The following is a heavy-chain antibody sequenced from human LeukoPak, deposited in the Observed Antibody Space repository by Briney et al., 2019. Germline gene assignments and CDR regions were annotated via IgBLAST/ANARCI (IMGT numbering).Heavy chain of an antibody. CDR1: GYTFTSYA. Sequence: ASVKVSCKASGYTFTSYAMNWVRQAPGQGLEWMGWINTNTGNPTYAQGFTGRFVFSLDTSVSTAYLQICSLKAEDTAVYYCARGVPYYDSSGRDDAFDIWGQGTMVTVSS. CDR2: INTNTGNP. J-gene: IGHJ3*02. V-gene: IGHV7-4-1*01. CDR3: ARGVPYYDSSGRDDAFDI. D-gene: IGHD3-22*01.